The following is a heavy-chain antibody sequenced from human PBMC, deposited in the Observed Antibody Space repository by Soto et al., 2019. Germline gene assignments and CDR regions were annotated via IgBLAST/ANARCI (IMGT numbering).Heavy chain of an antibody. CDR1: VFTFSSYA. Sequence: GALRLACAASVFTFSSYAMNWVRQAPGKGLEWVSSVSANGRNTYYADSVKGRFTVSRDKSKNALFLQLDSLRVEDTAIYYCAKDLSSLGWLALGAPFDSWGPGTLVTVSS. D-gene: IGHD3-22*01. V-gene: IGHV3-23*01. CDR2: VSANGRNT. J-gene: IGHJ4*02. CDR3: AKDLSSLGWLALGAPFDS.